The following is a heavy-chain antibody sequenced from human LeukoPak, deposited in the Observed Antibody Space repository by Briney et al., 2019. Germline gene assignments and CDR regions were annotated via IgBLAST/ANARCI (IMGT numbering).Heavy chain of an antibody. Sequence: GGSLRLSCAASGFTFSSYGMHWVRQAPGKGLEWVAVIWYDGSNKYYADSVKGRFTISRDNSKNTLYLQVNSLRAEDTAVYYCARFYSSSWYSPYYYYMDVWGKGTTVTVSS. CDR1: GFTFSSYG. CDR2: IWYDGSNK. CDR3: ARFYSSSWYSPYYYYMDV. D-gene: IGHD6-13*01. V-gene: IGHV3-33*01. J-gene: IGHJ6*03.